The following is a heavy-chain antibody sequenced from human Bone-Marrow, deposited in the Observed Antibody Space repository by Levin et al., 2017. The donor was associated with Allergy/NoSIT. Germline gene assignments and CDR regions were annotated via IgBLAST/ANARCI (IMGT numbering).Heavy chain of an antibody. J-gene: IGHJ4*02. CDR2: ISGGGFST. D-gene: IGHD3-22*01. V-gene: IGHV3-23*01. CDR1: GFTFSNYA. CDR3: AKDYYYESRELDY. Sequence: GESLKISCAASGFTFSNYAMSWVRQAPEKGLEWVSSISGGGFSTDYADSVKGRFTISRDNSKNTLFLQINNLRAEDTALYYCAKDYYYESRELDYWGQGTQVTVSS.